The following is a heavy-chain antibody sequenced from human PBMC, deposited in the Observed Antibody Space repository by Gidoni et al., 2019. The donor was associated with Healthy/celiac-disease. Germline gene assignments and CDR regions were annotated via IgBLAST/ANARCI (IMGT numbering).Heavy chain of an antibody. Sequence: QVQLVQSGAEVKKPGASVKVSCKASGYTFTSYYMHWGRQAPGQGLEWLGIINPSGGNTSSEQKVQGRGTMTRKTSKSKVYMELRILRSEETAVYYVAGGGGGSSWYEAPYWGQGTLVTVSS. CDR1: GYTFTSYY. CDR3: AGGGGGSSWYEAPY. D-gene: IGHD6-13*01. V-gene: IGHV1-46*01. J-gene: IGHJ4*02. CDR2: INPSGGNT.